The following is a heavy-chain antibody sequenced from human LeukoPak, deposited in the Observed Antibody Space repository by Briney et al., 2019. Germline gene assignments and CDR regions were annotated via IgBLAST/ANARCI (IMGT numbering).Heavy chain of an antibody. CDR3: ARGILIHERGGFDI. V-gene: IGHV1-2*02. J-gene: IGHJ3*02. CDR1: GYTFTVYY. Sequence: GASVKVSCKASGYTFTVYYIHWLRQAPGQGLEWMGWISPNSGGTIYAQKFQGRVTMTRDTSISTAYMELSSLRSDDTAVYYCARGILIHERGGFDIWGQGTMVSVSS. CDR2: ISPNSGGT. D-gene: IGHD3-9*01.